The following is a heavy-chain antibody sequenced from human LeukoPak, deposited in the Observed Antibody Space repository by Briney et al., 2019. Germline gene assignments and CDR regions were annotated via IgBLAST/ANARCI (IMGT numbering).Heavy chain of an antibody. J-gene: IGHJ3*02. CDR3: ARGDQRGAFDI. CDR1: GGSISSYY. Sequence: SEPLSLPCPVSGGSISSYYWSWIRQPPGKGLEWIGYIYYSGSTNYNPSLKSRVTISVDTSKNQFSLKLSSVTAADTAVYYCARGDQRGAFDIWGQGTMVTVSS. D-gene: IGHD3-10*01. CDR2: IYYSGST. V-gene: IGHV4-59*01.